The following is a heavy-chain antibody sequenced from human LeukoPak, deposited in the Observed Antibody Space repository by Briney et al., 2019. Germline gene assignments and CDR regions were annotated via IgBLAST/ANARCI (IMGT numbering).Heavy chain of an antibody. J-gene: IGHJ6*04. Sequence: ASVKVSCKASGYTFTSYGISWVRQAPGQGLEWMGWISAYNGNTNYAQKLQGRVTMTTDTSTSTAYMELSSLRSEDTAVYYCARGYCSGGSCDTPYYYYGMDVWGKGTTVTVSS. D-gene: IGHD2-15*01. CDR2: ISAYNGNT. CDR1: GYTFTSYG. CDR3: ARGYCSGGSCDTPYYYYGMDV. V-gene: IGHV1-18*04.